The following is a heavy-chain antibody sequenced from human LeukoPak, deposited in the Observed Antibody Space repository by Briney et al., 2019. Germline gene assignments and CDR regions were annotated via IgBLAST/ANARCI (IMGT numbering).Heavy chain of an antibody. CDR2: ISSSGSTI. CDR1: GVTFSDYY. J-gene: IGHJ4*02. CDR3: AKKAYYYDSSGYSGYYFDY. Sequence: GGSLRLSCAASGVTFSDYYMSWIRQAPGKGLEWVSYISSSGSTIYYADSVKGRFTISRDNAKNSLYLQMNSLRAEDTAVYYCAKKAYYYDSSGYSGYYFDYWGQGTLVTVSS. D-gene: IGHD3-22*01. V-gene: IGHV3-11*01.